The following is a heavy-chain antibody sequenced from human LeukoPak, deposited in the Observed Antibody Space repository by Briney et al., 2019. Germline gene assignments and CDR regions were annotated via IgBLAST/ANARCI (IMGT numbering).Heavy chain of an antibody. Sequence: ASVKVSCKASGYTFTSYTMNWVRQAPGQGLEWMGWINTNTGNPTYAQGFTGRFVFSLDTSVSTAYLQISSLKAEDTAVYYCVRDQGPIHLWPLDYWGQGTLVTVSS. D-gene: IGHD5-18*01. CDR3: VRDQGPIHLWPLDY. J-gene: IGHJ4*02. V-gene: IGHV7-4-1*02. CDR2: INTNTGNP. CDR1: GYTFTSYT.